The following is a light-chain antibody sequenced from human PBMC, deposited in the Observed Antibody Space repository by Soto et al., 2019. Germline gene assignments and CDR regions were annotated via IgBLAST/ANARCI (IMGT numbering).Light chain of an antibody. CDR3: SSYAGTNNVL. V-gene: IGLV2-8*01. Sequence: QSVLAQPPSASGSPGQSVTISCTGTISDVGNYNYVSWYQQHPGKAPKLMIYEVSKWPSGVPDRFSASKSGNTASLTVSGLQAEDEADYYCSSYAGTNNVLFGGGTKLTVL. CDR1: ISDVGNYNY. CDR2: EVS. J-gene: IGLJ2*01.